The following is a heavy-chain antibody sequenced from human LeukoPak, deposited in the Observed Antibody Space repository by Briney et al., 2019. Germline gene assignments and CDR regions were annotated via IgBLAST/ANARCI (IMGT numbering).Heavy chain of an antibody. Sequence: PSETLSLTCTVSGGSISSYYWSWIRQPPGKGLEWIGYIYYSGSTNYNPSLKSRVTISVDTSKNQFSLKLSSVTAADTAVYYCAGAMVRGGNYFDYWSQGTLVTVSS. V-gene: IGHV4-59*08. J-gene: IGHJ4*02. CDR3: AGAMVRGGNYFDY. D-gene: IGHD3-10*01. CDR2: IYYSGST. CDR1: GGSISSYY.